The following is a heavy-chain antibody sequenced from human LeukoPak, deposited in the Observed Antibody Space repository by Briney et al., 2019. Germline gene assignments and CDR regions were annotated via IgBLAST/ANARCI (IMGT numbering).Heavy chain of an antibody. J-gene: IGHJ4*02. CDR3: AKDHNYGPPVGYFDY. Sequence: GGSLRLSCAASGFTFSKNGMSWVRQAPGKGLEWVSASRGSGGDTYYADSVKGRFTISRDNSKNTLYLQMNSLRAEDMAVYYCAKDHNYGPPVGYFDYWGQGTLVTVSS. D-gene: IGHD4-17*01. CDR2: SRGSGGDT. CDR1: GFTFSKNG. V-gene: IGHV3-23*01.